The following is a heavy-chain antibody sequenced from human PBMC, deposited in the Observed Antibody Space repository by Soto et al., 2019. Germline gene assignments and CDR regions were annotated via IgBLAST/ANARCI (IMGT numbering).Heavy chain of an antibody. CDR1: GYPVTAYY. CDR2: INPATGAA. J-gene: IGHJ3*02. CDR3: ARGGGVGVAGSAAFDM. V-gene: IGHV1-2*01. D-gene: IGHD3-3*01. Sequence: QLHLVQSGAVVKKPGASVTVSCSASGYPVTAYYMHWVRQAPGRGLEWMGGINPATGAAKYTRTSRGGATRPGAPSRGAVSMDLPARQSRATAGFSGARGGGVGVAGSAAFDMWGQGTLVTVSS.